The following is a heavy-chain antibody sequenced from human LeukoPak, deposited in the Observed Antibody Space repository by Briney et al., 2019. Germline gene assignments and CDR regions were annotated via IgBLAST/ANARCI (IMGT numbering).Heavy chain of an antibody. D-gene: IGHD5-18*01. CDR1: GGSISSYY. Sequence: PSETLSLTCTVSGGSISSYYWSWIRQPAGKGLEWIWRIYTSGSTNYNPTLKSRVTMSVDTSKNQFSLKLSSVTAADTAVYYCARDRGYSYARGRDYYYMDVWGKGTTVTVSS. V-gene: IGHV4-4*07. CDR3: ARDRGYSYARGRDYYYMDV. CDR2: IYTSGST. J-gene: IGHJ6*03.